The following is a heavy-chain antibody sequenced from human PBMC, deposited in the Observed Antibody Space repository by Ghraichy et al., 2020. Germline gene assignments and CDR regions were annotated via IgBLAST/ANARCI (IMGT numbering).Heavy chain of an antibody. CDR2: IYYSGST. CDR3: ARLAGMYYYDSSGYCDY. CDR1: GGSISSSSYY. Sequence: SETLSLTCTVSGGSISSSSYYWGWIRQPPGKGLEWIGSIYYSGSTYYNPSLKSRVTISVDTSKNQFSLKLSSVTAADTAVYYCARLAGMYYYDSSGYCDYWGQGTLVTVSS. V-gene: IGHV4-39*01. J-gene: IGHJ4*02. D-gene: IGHD3-22*01.